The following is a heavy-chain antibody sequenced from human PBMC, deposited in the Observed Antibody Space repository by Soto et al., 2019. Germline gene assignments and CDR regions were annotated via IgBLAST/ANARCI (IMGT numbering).Heavy chain of an antibody. CDR2: IYHSGST. D-gene: IGHD6-13*01. CDR1: GGSISGGDYS. V-gene: IGHV4-30-2*01. CDR3: ARGKSSSQRFDY. J-gene: IGHJ4*02. Sequence: QLQLQESGSGLVKPSQTLSLTCAVSGGSISGGDYSWSWIRQPPGRGLEWIGYIYHSGSTYYNPSLKSRATMSVDRSKSQFSLRLTSVTAADTAVYYCARGKSSSQRFDYWGQGALVTVSS.